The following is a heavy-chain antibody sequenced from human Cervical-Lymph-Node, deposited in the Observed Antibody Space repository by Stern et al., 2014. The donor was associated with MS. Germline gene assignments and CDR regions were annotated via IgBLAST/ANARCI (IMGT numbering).Heavy chain of an antibody. J-gene: IGHJ5*02. CDR3: AREVYYDFWSGYYGYSWFDP. D-gene: IGHD3-3*01. Sequence: QVQLQESGPGLVKPSQTLSLTCTVSGGSISSGSYYWSWIRQPAGKGLEWIGRIYTSGSTNYNPSLKSRVTISVDTSKNQFFLKLSSVTAADTAVYYCAREVYYDFWSGYYGYSWFDPWGQGTLVTVSS. CDR1: GGSISSGSYY. V-gene: IGHV4-61*02. CDR2: IYTSGST.